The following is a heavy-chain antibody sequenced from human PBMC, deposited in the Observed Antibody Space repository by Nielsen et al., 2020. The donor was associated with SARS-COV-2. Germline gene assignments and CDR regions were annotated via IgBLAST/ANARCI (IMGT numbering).Heavy chain of an antibody. V-gene: IGHV4-61*02. CDR2: VFATGST. CDR3: ARATPYATSWPIDY. J-gene: IGHJ4*02. D-gene: IGHD2-2*01. CDR1: GASLSSGSYY. Sequence: SETLSLTCTVSGASLSSGSYYWTWIRQPAGKGLEWIGRVFATGSTDYNPSLKSRVTISIDTSKNQFSLNLRFVTAADTAVYYCARATPYATSWPIDYWGQGTLVTVSS.